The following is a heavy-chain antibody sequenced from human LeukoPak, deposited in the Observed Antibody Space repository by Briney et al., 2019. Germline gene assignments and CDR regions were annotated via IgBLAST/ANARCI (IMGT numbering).Heavy chain of an antibody. CDR1: RGTFSSYA. D-gene: IGHD3-22*01. CDR2: IISILGIA. Sequence: ASVKVSCKASRGTFSSYAISSVRQAPGQELECMGRIISILGIANYAQKFQGRVTITEDKSTSTAYMELSSLRSEDTAVYYCARKSGYLDNWFDPWGQGTLVTVSS. V-gene: IGHV1-69*04. CDR3: ARKSGYLDNWFDP. J-gene: IGHJ5*02.